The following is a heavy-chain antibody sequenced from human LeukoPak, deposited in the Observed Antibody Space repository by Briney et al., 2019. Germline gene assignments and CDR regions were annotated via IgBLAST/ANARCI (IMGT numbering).Heavy chain of an antibody. D-gene: IGHD3-22*01. Sequence: PSETLSLTCTVSGGSISSYVWSWMRQPPGKGLEWIGTYFNSGSTNYDPSLRSRATISIDTSKNQFSLKLNSVTAADTAVYYCVGARQWLSSDIWGQGTMVTVSS. J-gene: IGHJ3*02. CDR1: GGSISSYV. CDR3: VGARQWLSSDI. V-gene: IGHV4-59*08. CDR2: YFNSGST.